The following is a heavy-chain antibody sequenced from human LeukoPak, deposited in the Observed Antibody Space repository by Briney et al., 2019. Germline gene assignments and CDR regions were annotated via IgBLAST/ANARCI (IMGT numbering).Heavy chain of an antibody. CDR1: GGSISSFR. V-gene: IGHV4-59*01. D-gene: IGHD1-26*01. Sequence: SETLSLTRTVSGGSISSFRWSWIRQPPGKGLDHIGNIYDSGSTYYNPSLKSRVTISVDTSKNQFSLKLSSVTAADTAVYYCARTYSGRSYYFDCWGQGTLVTVSS. J-gene: IGHJ4*02. CDR2: IYDSGST. CDR3: ARTYSGRSYYFDC.